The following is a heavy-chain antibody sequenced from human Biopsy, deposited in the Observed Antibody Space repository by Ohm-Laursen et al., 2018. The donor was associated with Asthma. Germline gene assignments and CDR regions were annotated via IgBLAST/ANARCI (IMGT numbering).Heavy chain of an antibody. D-gene: IGHD3-3*01. V-gene: IGHV3-7*02. CDR3: ARTFHFWSPYHAEHYQP. Sequence: SLRLSCSASGFTFSTSWMTWVRQAPGKGLEWVANIKEDGSEKNYVDSVKGRFTISRDNGKNSLYLQMNSLRAEDTAVYYCARTFHFWSPYHAEHYQPWGQGTLVTVSS. CDR2: IKEDGSEK. J-gene: IGHJ1*01. CDR1: GFTFSTSW.